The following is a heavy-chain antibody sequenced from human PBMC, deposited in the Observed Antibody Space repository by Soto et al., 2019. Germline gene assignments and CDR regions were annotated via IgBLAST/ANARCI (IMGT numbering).Heavy chain of an antibody. CDR2: IYYSGST. J-gene: IGHJ6*02. CDR3: ARGIAAAGTPIVYGMDV. V-gene: IGHV4-31*03. D-gene: IGHD6-13*01. CDR1: GGSISSGGYY. Sequence: SETLSLTCTVSGGSISSGGYYWSWIRQHPGKGLEWIGYIYYSGSTYYNPSLKSRVTISVDTSKNQFSLKLSSVTAADTSVYYCARGIAAAGTPIVYGMDVWGQGTTVTVSS.